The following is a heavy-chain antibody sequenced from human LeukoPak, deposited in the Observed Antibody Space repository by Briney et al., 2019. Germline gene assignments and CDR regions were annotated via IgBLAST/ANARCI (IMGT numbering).Heavy chain of an antibody. Sequence: GGSLRLSCAASGFTFSSYGMSWVRQAPGKVLEWVSAISGSGGSTYYADSVKGRFTISRDNSKNTLYLQMNSLRAEDTAVYYCAKNQRYSSLRQFDYWGQGPLVTVSS. CDR3: AKNQRYSSLRQFDY. D-gene: IGHD2-15*01. CDR1: GFTFSSYG. CDR2: ISGSGGST. V-gene: IGHV3-23*01. J-gene: IGHJ4*02.